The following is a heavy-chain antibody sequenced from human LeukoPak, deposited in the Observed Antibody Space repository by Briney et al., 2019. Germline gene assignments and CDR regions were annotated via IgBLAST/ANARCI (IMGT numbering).Heavy chain of an antibody. CDR3: AREPYYYNSSGYSSYQYFDS. D-gene: IGHD3-22*01. Sequence: SVKVSCKPSGGTFSSYAINWVRQAPGQGLEWMGGIIPIFDTTNYAQKFQGRVTITADHSTPTAYMELSSLRSEDTAMYYCAREPYYYNSSGYSSYQYFDSWGQGTLVTVSS. V-gene: IGHV1-69*13. CDR1: GGTFSSYA. J-gene: IGHJ4*02. CDR2: IIPIFDTT.